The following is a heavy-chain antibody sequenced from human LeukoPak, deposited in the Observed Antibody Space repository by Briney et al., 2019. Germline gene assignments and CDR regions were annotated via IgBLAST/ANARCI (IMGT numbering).Heavy chain of an antibody. V-gene: IGHV3-33*01. CDR1: GFTFSSYG. D-gene: IGHD3-9*01. CDR2: IWYDGSNK. CDR3: ATLFDYQYYFDY. J-gene: IGHJ4*02. Sequence: GSLRLSCAASGFTFSSYGMHWVRQAPGKGLEWVAVIWYDGSNKYYADSVKGRFTISRDNSKNTLYLQMNSLRAEDTAVYYCATLFDYQYYFDYWGQGTLVTVSS.